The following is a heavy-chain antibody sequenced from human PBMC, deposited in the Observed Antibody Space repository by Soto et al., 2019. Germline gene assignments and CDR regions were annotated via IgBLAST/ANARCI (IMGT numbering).Heavy chain of an antibody. J-gene: IGHJ6*02. CDR1: GLTFYSYA. D-gene: IGHD6-19*01. V-gene: IGHV3-30-3*01. CDR3: ASGASSLTRFDV. Sequence: SIKISKAAPGLTFYSYAMQGVRKDPGKGLEWVAVISYDGSNKYYADSVKGRFTISRDNSKNTLYVQMNSLRAEDSALYYCASGASSLTRFDVWGQGTPVTVSS. CDR2: ISYDGSNK.